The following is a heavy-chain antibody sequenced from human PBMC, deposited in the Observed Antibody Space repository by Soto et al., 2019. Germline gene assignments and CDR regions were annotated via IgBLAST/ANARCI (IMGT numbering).Heavy chain of an antibody. D-gene: IGHD1-26*01. Sequence: PSETLSLTCTVSGGSISSGDYYWSWIRQPPGKGLEWIGYIYYSGSTYYNPSLESRVTISVDTSKNQFSLKLSSVTAADTAVNYCAREVNRVGATYFDYWGQGTLVTVSS. CDR3: AREVNRVGATYFDY. CDR1: GGSISSGDYY. CDR2: IYYSGST. V-gene: IGHV4-30-4*01. J-gene: IGHJ4*02.